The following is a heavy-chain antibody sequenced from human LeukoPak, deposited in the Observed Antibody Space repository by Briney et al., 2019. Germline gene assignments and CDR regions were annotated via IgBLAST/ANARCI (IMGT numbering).Heavy chain of an antibody. D-gene: IGHD2-2*01. CDR1: GFTFSSYA. J-gene: IGHJ4*02. Sequence: GGSLRLSCAASGFTFSSYAMSWVRQAPGKGLEWVSAISGSGGSTYYADSVKGRFTISRDNSKDTLYLQMNSLRAEDTAVYYCAKDQDYCSSTSCYWDYWGQGTLVIVSS. CDR2: ISGSGGST. V-gene: IGHV3-23*01. CDR3: AKDQDYCSSTSCYWDY.